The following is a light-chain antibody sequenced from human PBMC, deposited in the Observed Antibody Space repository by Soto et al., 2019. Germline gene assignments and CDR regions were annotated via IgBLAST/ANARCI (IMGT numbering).Light chain of an antibody. CDR3: QQYGSSPVT. Sequence: EIVLTQSPGTLSLSPGERATLSCRASQSVSSSYLAWYQQKPGQAPRLLIYGASSRATGIPDRLSGSGSGTDFTLTISILEPEDFAVYYCQQYGSSPVTFGQGTRLEIK. CDR1: QSVSSSY. J-gene: IGKJ5*01. V-gene: IGKV3-20*01. CDR2: GAS.